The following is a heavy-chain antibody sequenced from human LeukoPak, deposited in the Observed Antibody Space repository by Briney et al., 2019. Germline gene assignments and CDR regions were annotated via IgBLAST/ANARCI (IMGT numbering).Heavy chain of an antibody. CDR2: ISWNSGSI. J-gene: IGHJ4*02. CDR1: GFTFDDYA. D-gene: IGHD6-13*01. CDR3: ARLGLSSTWRPAHFDY. V-gene: IGHV3-9*01. Sequence: GGSLRLSCAASGFTFDDYAMHWVRQAPGKGLEWVSGISWNSGSIGYADSVKGRFTISRDNAKKCLYLQMNSLRAEDTAVYYCARLGLSSTWRPAHFDYWGQGTLVTVSS.